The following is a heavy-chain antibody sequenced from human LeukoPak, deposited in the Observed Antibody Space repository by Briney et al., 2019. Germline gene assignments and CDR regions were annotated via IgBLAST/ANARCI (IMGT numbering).Heavy chain of an antibody. J-gene: IGHJ6*02. Sequence: PGGSLRLSCAASGFTFSDYYMSWLRQAPGKGLEWVSYISSSGSTIYYADSVKGRFTISRDNAKNSLYLQMNSLRAEDTAVYYCASESSHYYGMDVWGQGTTVTVSS. D-gene: IGHD5/OR15-5a*01. V-gene: IGHV3-11*01. CDR3: ASESSHYYGMDV. CDR1: GFTFSDYY. CDR2: ISSSGSTI.